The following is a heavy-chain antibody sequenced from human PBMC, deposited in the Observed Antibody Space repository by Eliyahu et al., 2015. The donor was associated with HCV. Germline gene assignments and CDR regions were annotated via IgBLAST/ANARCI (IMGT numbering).Heavy chain of an antibody. CDR1: GFTFSDXY. Sequence: EVQLVESGGGLVQPGGSLXLSCAASGFTFSDXYMDWVRQTPGKGLEWVGRSRNKANSYTTEYAASVKGRFTVSRDDSKKSLYLQMNSLKTEDTAVYYCVRYSYCTYGSCHLYGMDVWGQGTTVTVSS. V-gene: IGHV3-72*01. CDR2: SRNKANSYTT. D-gene: IGHD2-15*01. J-gene: IGHJ6*02. CDR3: VRYSYCTYGSCHLYGMDV.